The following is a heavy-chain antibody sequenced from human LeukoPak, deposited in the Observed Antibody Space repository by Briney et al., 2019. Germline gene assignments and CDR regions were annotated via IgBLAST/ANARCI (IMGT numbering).Heavy chain of an antibody. Sequence: PSETLSLTCTVSGYSISSGYYWGWIRQPPGKGLEWVANIKHDGSEKQDGSEKNYVDSVKGRFTISRDNAKNSLYLQMNSLRVEDTAVYYCARSGRGVDSFYFYMDVWGKGTTVTVSS. J-gene: IGHJ6*03. V-gene: IGHV3-7*01. D-gene: IGHD3-10*01. CDR1: GYSISSGYY. CDR2: IKHDGSEKQDGSEK. CDR3: ARSGRGVDSFYFYMDV.